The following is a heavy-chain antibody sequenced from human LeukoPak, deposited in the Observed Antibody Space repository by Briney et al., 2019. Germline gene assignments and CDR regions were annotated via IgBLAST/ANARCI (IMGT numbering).Heavy chain of an antibody. J-gene: IGHJ4*02. CDR2: IYYSGST. CDR3: ARIAGTVTTTLDY. V-gene: IGHV4-39*07. Sequence: PSETLSLTCTVSGGSISSSSYYWGWIRQPPGKGLEWIGSIYYSGSTYYSPSLKSRVTISVDTSKNQFSLKLSSVTAADTAVYYCARIAGTVTTTLDYWGQGTLVTVSS. D-gene: IGHD4-17*01. CDR1: GGSISSSSYY.